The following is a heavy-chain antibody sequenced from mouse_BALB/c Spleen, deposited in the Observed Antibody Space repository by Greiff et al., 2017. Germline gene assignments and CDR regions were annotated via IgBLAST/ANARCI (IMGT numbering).Heavy chain of an antibody. V-gene: IGHV1S132*01. CDR3: ARSPRSSSFAY. J-gene: IGHJ3*01. D-gene: IGHD1-1*01. Sequence: QVQLKESGAELVKPGASVKLSCKTSGYTFTSYWIQWVKQRPGQGLGWIGEIFPGTGTTYYNEKFKGKATLTIDTSSSTAYMQLSSLTSEDSAVYFCARSPRSSSFAYWGQGTLVTVSA. CDR1: GYTFTSYW. CDR2: IFPGTGTT.